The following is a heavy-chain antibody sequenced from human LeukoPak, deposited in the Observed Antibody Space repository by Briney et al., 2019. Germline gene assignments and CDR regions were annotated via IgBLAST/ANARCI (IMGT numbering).Heavy chain of an antibody. CDR1: GYTFTGYY. CDR2: INPNTGGT. D-gene: IGHD6-6*01. J-gene: IGHJ4*02. V-gene: IGHV1-2*02. CDR3: ASGPSDLGSSSQY. Sequence: AASVKVSCKSSGYTFTGYYMHWVRQAPGQGLEWMGWINPNTGGTNYGQKFQGRVTRTTDTSISTAYMELSSLRSDDTAVYYCASGPSDLGSSSQYWGQGTLVTVSS.